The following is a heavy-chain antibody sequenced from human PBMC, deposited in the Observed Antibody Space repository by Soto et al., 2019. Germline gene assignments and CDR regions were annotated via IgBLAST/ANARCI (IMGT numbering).Heavy chain of an antibody. CDR1: GFTFSTFA. Sequence: GGSLRLSCSASGFTFSTFAMGWVRQAPGKGLERVSVISGSDGSTNYADSVKGRFTISRDNSKNTLYLQMNSLRAEDTAVYYCAQFDFWSGYSDYWGQGTLVTVSS. CDR3: AQFDFWSGYSDY. CDR2: ISGSDGST. J-gene: IGHJ4*02. V-gene: IGHV3-23*01. D-gene: IGHD3-3*01.